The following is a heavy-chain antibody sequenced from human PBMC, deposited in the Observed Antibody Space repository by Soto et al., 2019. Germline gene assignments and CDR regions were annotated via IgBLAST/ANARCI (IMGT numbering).Heavy chain of an antibody. CDR3: ARGEQYSGRIFDY. D-gene: IGHD1-26*01. V-gene: IGHV6-1*01. CDR1: GDSVSSNSAA. CDR2: TYYRSKWYN. J-gene: IGHJ4*02. Sequence: QTLSLTCGISGDSVSSNSAAWNWLRQSPSRGLEWLGRTYYRSKWYNDYAVSVESRITINPDTSKNHFSLQLNFVTPEDTAVYFCARGEQYSGRIFDYWGQGTLVTVSS.